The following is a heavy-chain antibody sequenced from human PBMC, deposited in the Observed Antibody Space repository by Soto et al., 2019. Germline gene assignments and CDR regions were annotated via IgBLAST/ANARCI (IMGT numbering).Heavy chain of an antibody. J-gene: IGHJ5*02. D-gene: IGHD6-6*01. CDR3: ARAVIGYSSSSAWFDP. V-gene: IGHV1-18*04. CDR1: GYTFTSYG. CDR2: ISAYNGNT. Sequence: ASVKVSCKASGYTFTSYGISWVRQAPGQGLEWMGWISAYNGNTNYAQKLQGRVTMTTGTSTSTAYMELRSLRSDDTAVYYCARAVIGYSSSSAWFDPWGQGTLVTVSS.